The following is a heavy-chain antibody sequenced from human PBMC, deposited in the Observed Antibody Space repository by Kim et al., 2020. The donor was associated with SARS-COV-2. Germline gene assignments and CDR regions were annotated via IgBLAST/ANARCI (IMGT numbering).Heavy chain of an antibody. V-gene: IGHV4-39*07. CDR3: ARGRPTITMILVVIPDYFDP. J-gene: IGHJ5*02. Sequence: LWGWSRQPPGKGLGWIGSIYYSGSTYYNPSLKGRVTISVDTSRNQFSLKLSSVTAADTAVYYCARGRPTITMILVVIPDYFDPWGQGTLAT. D-gene: IGHD3-22*01. CDR1: L. CDR2: IYYSGST.